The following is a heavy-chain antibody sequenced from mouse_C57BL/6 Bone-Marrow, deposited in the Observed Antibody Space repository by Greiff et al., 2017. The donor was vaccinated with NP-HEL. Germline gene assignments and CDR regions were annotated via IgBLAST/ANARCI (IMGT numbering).Heavy chain of an antibody. CDR2: IYPGGGYT. CDR1: GYTFTNYW. Sequence: VQLQQSGAELVRPGTSVKMSCKASGYTFTNYWIGWAKQRPGHGLEWIGDIYPGGGYTNFCEKFKGKATRTADKSSSTAYMQFSSLTSGDSANDYGAREPSFDYGGQGTTLTVTA. V-gene: IGHV1-63*01. J-gene: IGHJ2*01. CDR3: AREPSFDY.